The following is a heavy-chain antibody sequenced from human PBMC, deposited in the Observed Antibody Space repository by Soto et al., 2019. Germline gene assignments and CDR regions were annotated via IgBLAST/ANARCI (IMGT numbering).Heavy chain of an antibody. CDR3: SRANLRTHGFDY. Sequence: ASVKVSCKTSGYTFSSYGFSWVRQAPGHGLEWMGWISAYNGNTHYAQKFQDRVTMTTDISSSTAYMELRSLRSDDTAVYYCSRANLRTHGFDYWGQGTLVTVSS. CDR2: ISAYNGNT. CDR1: GYTFSSYG. J-gene: IGHJ4*02. D-gene: IGHD2-8*01. V-gene: IGHV1-18*01.